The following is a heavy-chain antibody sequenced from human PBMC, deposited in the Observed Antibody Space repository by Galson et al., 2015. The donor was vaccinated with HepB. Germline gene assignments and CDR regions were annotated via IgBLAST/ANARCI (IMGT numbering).Heavy chain of an antibody. V-gene: IGHV3-21*01. D-gene: IGHD2-21*02. CDR1: GFTFSSYS. Sequence: SLRLSCAASGFTFSSYSMNWVRQAPGKGLEWVSSISSSSSYIYYADSVKGRFTISRDNAKNSLYLQMNSLRAEDTAVYYCARDCGGDCQEVVYFDYWSQGTLVTVSS. J-gene: IGHJ4*02. CDR2: ISSSSSYI. CDR3: ARDCGGDCQEVVYFDY.